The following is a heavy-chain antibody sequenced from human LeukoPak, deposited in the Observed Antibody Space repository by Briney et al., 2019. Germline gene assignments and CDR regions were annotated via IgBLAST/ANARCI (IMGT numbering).Heavy chain of an antibody. D-gene: IGHD6-19*01. CDR3: ARESRVYSSGHGDY. Sequence: SQTLSLTCTVSGGSISSGSYYWSWIRQPAGKGLEWIGRIYTSGSTNYNPSLKSRVTISVDTSKNQFSLKLSSVTAADTAVYYCARESRVYSSGHGDYWGQGTLVTVSS. J-gene: IGHJ4*02. CDR1: GGSISSGSYY. CDR2: IYTSGST. V-gene: IGHV4-61*02.